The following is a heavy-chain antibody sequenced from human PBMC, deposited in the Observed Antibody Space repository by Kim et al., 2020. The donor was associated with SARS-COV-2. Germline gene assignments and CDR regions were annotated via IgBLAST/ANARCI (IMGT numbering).Heavy chain of an antibody. Sequence: GGSLRLSCAASEFTFSSYGMHWVRQAPGKGLEWVAVISYDGSNKYYADSVKGRFTISRDNSKNTLYLQMNSLRAEDTAVYYCARDRNIAAAGPRPFDYWG. J-gene: IGHJ4*01. V-gene: IGHV3-33*05. CDR3: ARDRNIAAAGPRPFDY. D-gene: IGHD6-13*01. CDR2: ISYDGSNK. CDR1: EFTFSSYG.